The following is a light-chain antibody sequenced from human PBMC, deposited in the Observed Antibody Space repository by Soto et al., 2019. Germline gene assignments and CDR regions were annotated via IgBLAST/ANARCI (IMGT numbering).Light chain of an antibody. CDR1: QTISSG. Sequence: DIQMTQSPSTLSGSVGDRVTITCRASQTISSGLAWYQQKPGKAPKLLIYKASTLNSGLPSRFSGSGSGTEVTLTISSLQPDDFATYYCQHYNSYSEAFGQGTKVELK. V-gene: IGKV1-5*03. CDR3: QHYNSYSEA. J-gene: IGKJ1*01. CDR2: KAS.